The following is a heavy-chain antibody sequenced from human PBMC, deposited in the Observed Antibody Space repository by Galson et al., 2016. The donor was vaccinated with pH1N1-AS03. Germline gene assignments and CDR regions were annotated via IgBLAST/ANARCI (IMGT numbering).Heavy chain of an antibody. CDR1: GYIFTSFW. D-gene: IGHD2-15*01. CDR2: IYPDDSDT. V-gene: IGHV5-51*01. J-gene: IGHJ4*02. Sequence: QSGAEVKKPGDSLTISCQASGYIFTSFWIGWVRQMPGKGLEWMGIIYPDDSDTRYSPSFQGQVTISADKSITPAYLQWTSLKASDTAIYYCAKRYGYYFDYWGQGTPFTVSS. CDR3: AKRYGYYFDY.